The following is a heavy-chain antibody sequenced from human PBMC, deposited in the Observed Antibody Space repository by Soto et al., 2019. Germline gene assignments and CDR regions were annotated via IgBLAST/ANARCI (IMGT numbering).Heavy chain of an antibody. CDR1: GLTFSLYG. D-gene: IGHD3-22*01. CDR3: ARSPYTSGHRYGMDV. J-gene: IGHJ6*02. CDR2: IWYDESNK. V-gene: IGHV3-33*01. Sequence: GSLRLSCAASGLTFSLYGMQWVRQAPGKGLEWVAVIWYDESNKYYADSVKGRFTISRDNSKNTLYLQMSGLTAEDTAVYYCARSPYTSGHRYGMDVWGQGTTVTVSS.